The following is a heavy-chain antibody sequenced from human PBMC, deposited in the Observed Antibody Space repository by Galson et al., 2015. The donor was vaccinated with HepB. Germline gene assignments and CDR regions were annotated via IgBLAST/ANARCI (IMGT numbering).Heavy chain of an antibody. V-gene: IGHV5-51*01. CDR2: IYTGDSDT. D-gene: IGHD5-12*01. J-gene: IGHJ6*03. CDR1: GYSITIYW. Sequence: QSGAAVKKPGESLMIPCLGSGYSITIYWIVWVRQMPGKSLEWMWIIYTGDSDTRYSPSFQGQITISADKSISTAYLQWSSLKASDTAMYYWARHRGYGAPDYYYYYMDVWGKGTTVTVSS. CDR3: ARHRGYGAPDYYYYYMDV.